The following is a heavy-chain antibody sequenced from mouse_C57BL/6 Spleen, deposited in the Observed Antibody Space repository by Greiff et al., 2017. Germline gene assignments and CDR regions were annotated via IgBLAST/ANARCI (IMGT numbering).Heavy chain of an antibody. Sequence: VKLVESGAELARPGASVKLSCKASGYTFTSYGISWVKQRTGQGLEWIGEIYPRSGNTYYNEKFKGKATLTADKSSSTAYMELRSLTSEDSAVYFCARSYYYGSSSYAMDYWGQGTSVTVSS. V-gene: IGHV1-81*01. CDR2: IYPRSGNT. J-gene: IGHJ4*01. CDR3: ARSYYYGSSSYAMDY. D-gene: IGHD1-1*01. CDR1: GYTFTSYG.